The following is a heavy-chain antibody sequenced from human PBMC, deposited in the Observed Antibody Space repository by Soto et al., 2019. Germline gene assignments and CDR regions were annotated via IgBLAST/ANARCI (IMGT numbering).Heavy chain of an antibody. CDR3: ATNYGSGSTHFDY. V-gene: IGHV1-69*02. D-gene: IGHD3-10*01. Sequence: QVQLVQSGAAVKKPGSSVRVSCTASGDTFNFYTISWVRQVPGQGPEWMGRLIPMLGMSNYAQKFQGRVTIMADKSTSTVYLNLSGLTSEDTAVYYCATNYGSGSTHFDYWGQGTLVTVSS. CDR2: LIPMLGMS. CDR1: GDTFNFYT. J-gene: IGHJ4*02.